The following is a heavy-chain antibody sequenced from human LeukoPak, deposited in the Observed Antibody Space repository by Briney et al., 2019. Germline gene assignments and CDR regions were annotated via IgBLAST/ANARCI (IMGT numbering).Heavy chain of an antibody. CDR1: GFIFRNYA. D-gene: IGHD3-9*01. J-gene: IGHJ4*02. CDR2: ITGSGDTT. Sequence: PPGASLRLSCAASGFIFRNYAMSWVRQAPGKGLEWVSAITGSGDTTYYADSVKGRFTISRDNPENTLYVEMNTLRAEDTAVYYCAKWGDYDILTGYYVSDFWGQGTLVTVSS. V-gene: IGHV3-23*01. CDR3: AKWGDYDILTGYYVSDF.